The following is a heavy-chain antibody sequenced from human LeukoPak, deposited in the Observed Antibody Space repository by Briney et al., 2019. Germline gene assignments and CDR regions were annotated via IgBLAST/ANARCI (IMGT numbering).Heavy chain of an antibody. CDR3: ARGVIVAGAYFDY. CDR2: MYYSGNT. V-gene: IGHV4-59*01. D-gene: IGHD6-19*01. CDR1: GGSISSYY. J-gene: IGHJ4*02. Sequence: SETLSLTCTVSGGSISSYYWSWIRQPPGKGLEWIGSMYYSGNTNYNPSLKSRVTISRDTSKNQFSLNLSSVTAADTAVYYCARGVIVAGAYFDYWGQGTLVTLSS.